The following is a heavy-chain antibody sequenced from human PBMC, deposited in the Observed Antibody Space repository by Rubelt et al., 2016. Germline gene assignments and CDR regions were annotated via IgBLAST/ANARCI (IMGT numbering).Heavy chain of an antibody. CDR1: GGPLSGYY. Sequence: QEQLQQWGAGLLKPSETLSLTCVDYGGPLSGYYWSWLRQSPGEALEWIGEINHIGGTNYNPSLKSRVTISVDTSKSQFSLELTAVTAADMAGYYWARAPSGWYPFDLWGQGTLVTVSS. CDR3: ARAPSGWYPFDL. D-gene: IGHD6-19*01. V-gene: IGHV4-34*01. CDR2: INHIGGT. J-gene: IGHJ4*02.